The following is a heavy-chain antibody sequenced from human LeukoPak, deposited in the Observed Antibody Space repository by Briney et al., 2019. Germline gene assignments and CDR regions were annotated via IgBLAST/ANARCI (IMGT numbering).Heavy chain of an antibody. V-gene: IGHV4-31*03. Sequence: PSETLSLTCTVSGGSISSGGYYWSWIRQQPGKGLEWIGYIYYSGSTYYNPSLKSRVTISVDTSKNQFSLKLSSVTAADTAVYYCARGTPTTPGRVYYFDYWGQGTLVTVSS. CDR1: GGSISSGGYY. D-gene: IGHD4-17*01. CDR3: ARGTPTTPGRVYYFDY. CDR2: IYYSGST. J-gene: IGHJ4*02.